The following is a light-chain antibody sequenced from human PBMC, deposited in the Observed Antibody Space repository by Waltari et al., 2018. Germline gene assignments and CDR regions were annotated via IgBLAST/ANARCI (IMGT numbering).Light chain of an antibody. CDR1: QSVFYNSNNKHY. V-gene: IGKV4-1*01. CDR2: WAS. CDR3: QQYYTAPYT. Sequence: DIVMTQSPDSLPVSLGERATITCKSSQSVFYNSNNKHYLAWYQQKVGQPPKLLIYWASSRESGVPDRFSGSVSGTDFTLTISTLQTEDVAVYYCQQYYTAPYTFGQGTKLEIK. J-gene: IGKJ2*01.